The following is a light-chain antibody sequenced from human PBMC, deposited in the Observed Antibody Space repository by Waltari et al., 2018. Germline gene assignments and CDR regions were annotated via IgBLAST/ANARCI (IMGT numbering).Light chain of an antibody. CDR2: LTS. Sequence: DIVMTQSPLSLPVTPGQPASISCRSSPSLLYGGGHPYLDWYLQKPGQSPQLLIYLTSKRASGVPERFSGSGSGTEFTLKISRVEAEDVGVYYCMQSIHMPVMFGQGTRLDIK. J-gene: IGKJ5*01. V-gene: IGKV2-28*01. CDR1: PSLLYGGGHPY. CDR3: MQSIHMPVM.